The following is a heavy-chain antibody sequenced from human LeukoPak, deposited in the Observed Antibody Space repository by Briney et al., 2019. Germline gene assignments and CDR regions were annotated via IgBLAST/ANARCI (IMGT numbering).Heavy chain of an antibody. D-gene: IGHD3-9*01. CDR2: IRGSGGTT. J-gene: IGHJ4*02. CDR3: AKTTGYCSL. Sequence: GGSLRLSCAASGFTFSSYGMTWVRQAAGEGLEWVSGIRGSGGTTYYADSVKGRFTISRDTSKNSLSLQVSSLRAEDTAVYCCAKTTGYCSLWGRGTLVSVPS. CDR1: GFTFSSYG. V-gene: IGHV3-23*01.